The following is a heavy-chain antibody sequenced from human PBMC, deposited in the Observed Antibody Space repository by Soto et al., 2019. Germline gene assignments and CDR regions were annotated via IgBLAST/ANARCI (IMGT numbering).Heavy chain of an antibody. J-gene: IGHJ4*02. V-gene: IGHV3-48*03. CDR3: VRVLVGAPTFDF. CDR2: IGISGNTI. Sequence: EVQLVESGGGLVQPGGSLRLSCAASGFTFSSYEMNWVRQAPGKGLEWVSYIGISGNTIYFADSVKGRFTISRDNAKNSLYLQMNSLTAEDTAVYYCVRVLVGAPTFDFWGQGTLVTVSS. CDR1: GFTFSSYE. D-gene: IGHD1-26*01.